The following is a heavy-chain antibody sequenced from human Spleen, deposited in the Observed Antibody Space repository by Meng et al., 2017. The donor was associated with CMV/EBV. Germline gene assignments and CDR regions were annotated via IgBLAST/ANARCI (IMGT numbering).Heavy chain of an antibody. J-gene: IGHJ4*02. Sequence: ASVKVSCKASGYTFTGYQIHWVRQAPGQGLEWMGLINPNRGVTSYVQKFQGRVTMTRDTSNGTAYMELTRLKSDDTAVYYCARVSEYCTTTNCYKVFDYWGRGTLVTVSS. D-gene: IGHD2-2*02. V-gene: IGHV1-2*02. CDR1: GYTFTGYQ. CDR3: ARVSEYCTTTNCYKVFDY. CDR2: INPNRGVT.